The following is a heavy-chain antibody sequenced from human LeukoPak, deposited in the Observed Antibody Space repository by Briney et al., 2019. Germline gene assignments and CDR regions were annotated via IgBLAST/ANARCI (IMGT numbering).Heavy chain of an antibody. D-gene: IGHD6-13*01. J-gene: IGHJ4*02. Sequence: ASVKVSCKASGYTFTGYYMHWVRQAPGQGLEWMGWINPNSGGTNYAQKFQGRVTMTRDTSISTAYVELSRLRSDDTAVYYCARGFTYSSGWYGDYWGQGVPVTVSS. CDR2: INPNSGGT. CDR1: GYTFTGYY. V-gene: IGHV1-2*02. CDR3: ARGFTYSSGWYGDY.